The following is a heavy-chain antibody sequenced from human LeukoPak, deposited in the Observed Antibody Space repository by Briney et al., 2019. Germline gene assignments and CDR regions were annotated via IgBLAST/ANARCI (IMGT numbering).Heavy chain of an antibody. V-gene: IGHV4-59*01. CDR1: GGSISSYY. J-gene: IGHJ4*02. Sequence: PSETLSLTCTVSGGSISSYYWSWIRQPPGKGLEWIGYIYYTGSTSYNPSLKSRVTISVDTSKNQFSLKLSSVTAADTAVYYCARDGRYSSGWYDYWGQGTLVTVSS. CDR3: ARDGRYSSGWYDY. CDR2: IYYTGST. D-gene: IGHD6-19*01.